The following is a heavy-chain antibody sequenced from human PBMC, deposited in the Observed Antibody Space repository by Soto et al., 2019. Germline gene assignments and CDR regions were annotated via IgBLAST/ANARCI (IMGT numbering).Heavy chain of an antibody. Sequence: SETLSLTCTVSGGSISSYYWSWIRQPPWKGLEWIGYIYYSGSTNYNPSLKSRVTISVDTSKNQFSLKLSSVTAADTAVYYCARVPTDCSGGSCHGLIAFDSWGKGTMVTVSS. CDR3: ARVPTDCSGGSCHGLIAFDS. CDR2: IYYSGST. V-gene: IGHV4-59*01. J-gene: IGHJ3*02. CDR1: GGSISSYY. D-gene: IGHD2-15*01.